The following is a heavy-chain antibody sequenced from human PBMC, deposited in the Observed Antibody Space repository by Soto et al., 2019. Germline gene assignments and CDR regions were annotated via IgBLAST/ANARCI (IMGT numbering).Heavy chain of an antibody. J-gene: IGHJ4*02. V-gene: IGHV3-13*01. D-gene: IGHD6-13*01. CDR1: GFTFSGFD. Sequence: PGGSLRLSCEASGFTFSGFDMHWVRQHTGKGLEWVSSIGTAGDTYYAVSVKGSFTISRDNAKNSLSLQMNSLRAGDMAVYFCAKSQEIGTHFFDSWGQGTQVTVSS. CDR3: AKSQEIGTHFFDS. CDR2: IGTAGDT.